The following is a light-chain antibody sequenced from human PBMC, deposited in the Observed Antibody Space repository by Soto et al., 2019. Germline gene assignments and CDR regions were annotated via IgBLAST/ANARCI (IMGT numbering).Light chain of an antibody. CDR3: SSYISTTVV. CDR2: DVS. J-gene: IGLJ2*01. Sequence: QSALTQPASVSGSPGQSITISCTGTSSDVGGYNFVSWYQQHPGKAPKLMIHDVSNRPSGVSNRFSGSKSGNTASLTISGLQAEDEADYYCSSYISTTVVFGGGTKVTVL. V-gene: IGLV2-14*03. CDR1: SSDVGGYNF.